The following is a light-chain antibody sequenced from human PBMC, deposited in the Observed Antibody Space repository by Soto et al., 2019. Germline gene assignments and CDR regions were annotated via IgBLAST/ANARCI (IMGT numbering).Light chain of an antibody. Sequence: GRRVTLILRASQSISSWLAWYQQKPGKAPKLLIYDASSLESGVPSRFSCSGSGTEFTLYIKRLDAEDSAVSYCRQYGTSGTCGPGTKLGIK. CDR3: RQYGTSGT. V-gene: IGKV1-5*02. CDR1: QSISSW. J-gene: IGKJ1*01. CDR2: DAS.